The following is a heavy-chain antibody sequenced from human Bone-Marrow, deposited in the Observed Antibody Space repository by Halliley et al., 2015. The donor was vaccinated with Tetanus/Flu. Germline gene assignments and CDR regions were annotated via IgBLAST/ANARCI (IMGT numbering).Heavy chain of an antibody. V-gene: IGHV5-51*01. CDR1: DFSFARNW. CDR2: IYPHDSDT. J-gene: IGHJ4*02. Sequence: VQLVQSGAEVKKPGDSLKISCKGSDFSFARNWIGWVRQMPGKGLEWMGNIYPHDSDTRYSPSFQGQVTISADTSISTAFLQWSSLKASDTAMYYCARRGSSGYFSLWGQGTLVTVSS. CDR3: ARRGSSGYFSL. D-gene: IGHD3-22*01.